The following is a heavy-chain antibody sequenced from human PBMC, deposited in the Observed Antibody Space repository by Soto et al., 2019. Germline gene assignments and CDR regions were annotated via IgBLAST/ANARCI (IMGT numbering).Heavy chain of an antibody. CDR2: ISGYNGIT. D-gene: IGHD6-19*01. CDR3: GKDEGFNSGWSYYDF. Sequence: GASVKVSCKASGYTFTSYAITWVRQAPGQGLEWMGWISGYNGITRYSQTFQGRVTFTRDTSASTSYVELSSLTPEDTAVYYCGKDEGFNSGWSYYDFWGQGTLVTVSS. V-gene: IGHV1-18*04. CDR1: GYTFTSYA. J-gene: IGHJ4*02.